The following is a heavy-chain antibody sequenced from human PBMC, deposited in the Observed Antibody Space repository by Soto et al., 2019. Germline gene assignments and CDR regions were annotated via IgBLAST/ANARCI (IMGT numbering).Heavy chain of an antibody. J-gene: IGHJ4*02. CDR2: IYTGGST. D-gene: IGHD6-13*01. V-gene: IGHV3-66*01. CDR3: AKVSSSWYAGFFDL. CDR1: GFTVSLNY. Sequence: GGSLRLSCAASGFTVSLNYMSWVRQAPGKGLEWVSVIYTGGSTYYADSVKGRFTISRDNSKNTLYLQMNSLRAEDTAVYYCAKVSSSWYAGFFDLWGQGTLVTVSS.